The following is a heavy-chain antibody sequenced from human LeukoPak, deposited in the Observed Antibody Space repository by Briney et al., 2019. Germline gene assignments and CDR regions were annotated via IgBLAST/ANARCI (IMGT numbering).Heavy chain of an antibody. V-gene: IGHV3-23*01. D-gene: IGHD6-19*01. J-gene: IGHJ3*02. CDR3: AKDLPARYSSDDAFDI. Sequence: PWGSLRLSCAASGFTFSSYAMSWVRQAPGKGLEWVSAISGSGGSTYYADSVRGRFTISRDNSKNTLYLQMNSLRAEDTAVYYCAKDLPARYSSDDAFDIWGQGTMVTVSS. CDR1: GFTFSSYA. CDR2: ISGSGGST.